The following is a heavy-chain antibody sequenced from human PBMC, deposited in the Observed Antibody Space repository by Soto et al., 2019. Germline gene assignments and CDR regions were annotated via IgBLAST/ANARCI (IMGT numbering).Heavy chain of an antibody. Sequence: SETLSLTCTVSGGSISSYYWSWIRQPPGKGLEWIGYLYYSGSTNYNPSLKSRVTISVDTSKNQFSLKLSSVTAADTAVYYCARHSGYDPVHYYGMDVWGQGTTVTVS. D-gene: IGHD5-12*01. CDR1: GGSISSYY. CDR3: ARHSGYDPVHYYGMDV. V-gene: IGHV4-59*08. J-gene: IGHJ6*02. CDR2: LYYSGST.